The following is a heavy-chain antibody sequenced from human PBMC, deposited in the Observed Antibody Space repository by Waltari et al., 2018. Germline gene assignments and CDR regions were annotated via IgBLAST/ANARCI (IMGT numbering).Heavy chain of an antibody. CDR1: GFTFSSSA. Sequence: EVQLLESGGGLVQPGGSLRLTCAASGFTFSSSASSWVRQAPGKGLEWVSVIYSGGSTYYADSVKGRFTISRDNSKNTLYLQMNSLRAEDTAVYYCAKGEDLRDYYFDYWGQGTLVTVSS. CDR3: AKGEDLRDYYFDY. V-gene: IGHV3-23*03. D-gene: IGHD3-10*01. J-gene: IGHJ4*02. CDR2: IYSGGST.